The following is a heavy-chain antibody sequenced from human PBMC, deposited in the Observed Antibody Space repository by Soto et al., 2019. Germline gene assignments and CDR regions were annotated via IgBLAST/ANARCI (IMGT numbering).Heavy chain of an antibody. CDR1: GGSISSSSYY. V-gene: IGHV4-39*01. CDR3: ARLGIAARPYNWFDP. D-gene: IGHD6-6*01. CDR2: IYYSGST. J-gene: IGHJ5*02. Sequence: PSETLSLTCTFSGGSISSSSYYLGWIRQPPGKGLEWIGSIYYSGSTYYNPSLKSRVTISVDTSKNQFSLKLSSVTAADTAVYYCARLGIAARPYNWFDPWGQGTLVTVSS.